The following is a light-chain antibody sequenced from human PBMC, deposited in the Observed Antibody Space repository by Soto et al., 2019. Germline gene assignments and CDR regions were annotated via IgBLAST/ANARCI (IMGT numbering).Light chain of an antibody. Sequence: DIVMTQSPDSLAVSRGERATINCKSSQSVLYSSNNKNYLAWYQQKPGQPPKLLIYWASTRESGVPDRFSGSGSGTDFPLTISSLQAEDVAVYYCQQYYSTPPVTFGQGTRLEIK. CDR2: WAS. CDR1: QSVLYSSNNKNY. V-gene: IGKV4-1*01. J-gene: IGKJ5*01. CDR3: QQYYSTPPVT.